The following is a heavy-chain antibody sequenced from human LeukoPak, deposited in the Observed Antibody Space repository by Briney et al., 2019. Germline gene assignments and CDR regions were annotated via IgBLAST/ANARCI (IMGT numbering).Heavy chain of an antibody. V-gene: IGHV3-23*01. J-gene: IGHJ6*03. Sequence: GGTLRLSCAAAGFTFSSYGMSWVRQAPGKGLEWVSTISGRRDSTSYADSVKGRFTISRDNSKNTLYLQMNSLRAEDTAVYYCAKDPNFYYCMDVWGKGTTVTISS. CDR3: AKDPNFYYCMDV. CDR2: ISGRRDST. CDR1: GFTFSSYG.